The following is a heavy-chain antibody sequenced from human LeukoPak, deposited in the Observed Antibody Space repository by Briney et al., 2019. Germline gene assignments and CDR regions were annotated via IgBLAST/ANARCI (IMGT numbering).Heavy chain of an antibody. CDR1: GFTFSSHA. V-gene: IGHV3-30*04. CDR2: ISYDGSNK. J-gene: IGHJ4*02. D-gene: IGHD6-13*01. Sequence: PGGSLRLSCAASGFTFSSHAMHWVRQAPGKGLEWVAVISYDGSNKYYADSVKGRFTISRDNSKNTLYLQMNSLRAEDTAVYYCARERASIAQNPNFDYWGQGTLVTVSS. CDR3: ARERASIAQNPNFDY.